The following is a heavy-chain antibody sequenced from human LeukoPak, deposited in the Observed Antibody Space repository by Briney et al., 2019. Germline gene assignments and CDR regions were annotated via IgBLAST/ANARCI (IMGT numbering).Heavy chain of an antibody. J-gene: IGHJ5*02. CDR1: GFTFSSYW. Sequence: PGGSLRLSCAASGFTFSSYWMSWVRQAPGKGLEWVANIKQDGSEKYYVDSVKGRFTISRDNAKNSLYLQMNSLRAEDTAVYYCAKAIAVADHLPNWFDPWGQGTLVTVSS. V-gene: IGHV3-7*01. CDR2: IKQDGSEK. CDR3: AKAIAVADHLPNWFDP. D-gene: IGHD6-19*01.